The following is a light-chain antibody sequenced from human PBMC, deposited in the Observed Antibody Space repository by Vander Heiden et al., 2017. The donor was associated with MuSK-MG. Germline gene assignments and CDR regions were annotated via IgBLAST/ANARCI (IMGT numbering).Light chain of an antibody. CDR1: QSLSRN. CDR3: QQDDNWLIT. Sequence: EIVMAQSPATLSVSPGETVTLSCRASQSLSRNLAWYQQKPGQPPRLLIYGASTRATGIPARFSGSGSGTEFTLTISSLQSEDFAVYYCQQDDNWLITFGQGTRLEIK. V-gene: IGKV3-15*01. J-gene: IGKJ5*01. CDR2: GAS.